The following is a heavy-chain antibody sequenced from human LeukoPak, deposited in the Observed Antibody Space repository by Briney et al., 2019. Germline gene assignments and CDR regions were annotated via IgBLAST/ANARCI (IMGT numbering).Heavy chain of an antibody. J-gene: IGHJ6*03. D-gene: IGHD3-10*01. V-gene: IGHV3-64*01. CDR3: AKDSAFYYIDV. CDR1: GFTFSSYA. CDR2: ISSNGDTT. Sequence: PGGSLRLSCAASGFTFSSYAMHWVRQTPGKGLEYVSAISSNGDTTYYANSVKGRFTISRDNSKNTLYLQMNSLKGDDTAVYYCAKDSAFYYIDVWGKGTTVIISS.